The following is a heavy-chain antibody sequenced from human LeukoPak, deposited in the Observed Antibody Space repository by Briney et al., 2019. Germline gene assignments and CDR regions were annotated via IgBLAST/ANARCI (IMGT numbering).Heavy chain of an antibody. V-gene: IGHV4-4*07. J-gene: IGHJ5*02. CDR2: IYTSGST. Sequence: SSETLSLTCTVSGGSISSYYWSWIRQPAGKGLEWIGRIYTSGSTNYNPSLKSRVTMSVDTSKNQFSLKVSSVTAADTAVYYCARDSRYYYDSSGRTRPFDPWGQGTLVTVSS. CDR1: GGSISSYY. CDR3: ARDSRYYYDSSGRTRPFDP. D-gene: IGHD3-22*01.